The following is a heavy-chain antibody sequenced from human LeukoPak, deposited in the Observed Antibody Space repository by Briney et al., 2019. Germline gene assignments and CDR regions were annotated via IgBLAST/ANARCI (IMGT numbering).Heavy chain of an antibody. J-gene: IGHJ4*02. CDR3: ASSYVSVDTAMVPEFDY. Sequence: SETLSLTCTVSGGSISSYYWSWIRQPPGKGLEWIGYIYYSGSTNYNPSLKSRVTISVDTSKNQFSLKLSSVTAADTAVYYCASSYVSVDTAMVPEFDYWGQGTLVTVSS. CDR2: IYYSGST. CDR1: GGSISSYY. V-gene: IGHV4-59*01. D-gene: IGHD5-18*01.